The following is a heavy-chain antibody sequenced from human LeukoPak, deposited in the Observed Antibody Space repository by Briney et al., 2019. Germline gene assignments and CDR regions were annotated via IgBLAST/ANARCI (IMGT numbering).Heavy chain of an antibody. Sequence: NHGESLKISCKGSGYSFTSYWIGWVRQMPGKGLEWMGIIYPGDSDTRYSPSFQGQVTISADKSISTAYLQWSSLKASDTAMYYCARPRGADYDILTASQAFDIWGQGTMVTVSS. CDR2: IYPGDSDT. D-gene: IGHD3-9*01. V-gene: IGHV5-51*01. J-gene: IGHJ3*02. CDR3: ARPRGADYDILTASQAFDI. CDR1: GYSFTSYW.